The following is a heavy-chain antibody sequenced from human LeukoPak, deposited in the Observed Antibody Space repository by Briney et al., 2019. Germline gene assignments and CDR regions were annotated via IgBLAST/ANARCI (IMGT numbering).Heavy chain of an antibody. V-gene: IGHV3-21*01. Sequence: GGSLRLSCAASGFTFSSYWMSWVRQAPGKGLEWVSSISSSSSYIYYADSVKGRFTISRDNAKNSLYLQMNSLRAEDTAVYYCARVEMATAEYYFDYWGQGTLVTVSS. J-gene: IGHJ4*02. CDR2: ISSSSSYI. CDR3: ARVEMATAEYYFDY. CDR1: GFTFSSYW. D-gene: IGHD5-24*01.